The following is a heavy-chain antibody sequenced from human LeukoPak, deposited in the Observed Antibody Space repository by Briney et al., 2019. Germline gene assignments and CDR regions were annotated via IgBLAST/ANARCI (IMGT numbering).Heavy chain of an antibody. J-gene: IGHJ6*03. D-gene: IGHD5-18*01. CDR3: AREGAVSGYSYGDYYYYYMDV. CDR1: GFTFSSYS. V-gene: IGHV3-48*01. Sequence: GGSLRLSCAASGFTFSSYSMNWVRQAPGKGLEWVSYISSGGSAIYLADSVKGRFTISRDNAENSLYLQMNSLRAEDTAVYYCAREGAVSGYSYGDYYYYYMDVWGKGTTVTVSS. CDR2: ISSGGSAI.